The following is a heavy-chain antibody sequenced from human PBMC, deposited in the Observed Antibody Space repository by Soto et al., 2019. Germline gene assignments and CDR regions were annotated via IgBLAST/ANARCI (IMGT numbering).Heavy chain of an antibody. CDR2: IIPIFGTA. D-gene: IGHD6-19*01. V-gene: IGHV1-69*01. CDR3: ASLTRYSSGCGIYYYYGMDV. J-gene: IGHJ6*02. CDR1: GGTFSSYA. Sequence: QVQLVQSGAEVKKPGSSVKVSCKASGGTFSSYAISWVRQAPGQGLEWMGGIIPIFGTANYAQKFQGRVTITADESTSTAYMELSSLRSEDTAVYYCASLTRYSSGCGIYYYYGMDVWGQGTTVTVSS.